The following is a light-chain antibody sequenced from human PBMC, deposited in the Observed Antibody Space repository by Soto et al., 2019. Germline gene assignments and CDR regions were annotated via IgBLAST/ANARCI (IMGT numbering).Light chain of an antibody. V-gene: IGKV3-11*01. CDR3: QQRSNWPPEVT. CDR1: QSVSSS. Sequence: ENVLTQSPDTLSLSPGERATLSCRASQSVSSSLAWYQQIPGQAPRLLIHDASNRATGIPARFSGSGSGTDFTLTISSLEPEDFAVYYCQQRSNWPPEVTFGPGTKVDIK. J-gene: IGKJ3*01. CDR2: DAS.